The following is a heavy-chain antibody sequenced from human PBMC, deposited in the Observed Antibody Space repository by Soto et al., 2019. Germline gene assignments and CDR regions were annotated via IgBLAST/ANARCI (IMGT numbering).Heavy chain of an antibody. CDR2: IYWDFDR. D-gene: IGHD6-13*01. V-gene: IGHV2-5*02. CDR3: AQYSNYSDY. J-gene: IGHJ4*02. Sequence: SGPKVLNPRQTVPLTCTFGGFSLSTSGVVVGWIRQPPGQGLEWLWLIYWDFDRRYSPSLKSRLTSTKETSKNQVVLTMTNMDPVDTATYYCAQYSNYSDYWGQGTLVTVSS. CDR1: GFSLSTSGVV.